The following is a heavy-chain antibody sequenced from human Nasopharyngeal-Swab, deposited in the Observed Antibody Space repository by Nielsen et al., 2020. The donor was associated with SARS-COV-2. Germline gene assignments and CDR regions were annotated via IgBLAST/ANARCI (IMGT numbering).Heavy chain of an antibody. J-gene: IGHJ4*02. CDR3: ARFVGYSYGPYYFDY. CDR2: ISSSSNTI. CDR1: GFTFSSYS. Sequence: GESLKISCAASGFTFSSYSMNWVRQAPGKGLEWVSYISSSSNTINYADSVKGRFTISRDNAKNSLYLQMNSLRDEDTAVYYCARFVGYSYGPYYFDYWGQGTLVTVSS. V-gene: IGHV3-48*02. D-gene: IGHD5-18*01.